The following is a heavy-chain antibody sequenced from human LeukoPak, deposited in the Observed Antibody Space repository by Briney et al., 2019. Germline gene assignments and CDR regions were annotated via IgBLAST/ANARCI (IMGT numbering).Heavy chain of an antibody. J-gene: IGHJ6*02. CDR1: GYTFTSYG. CDR3: ARDGPGELLESYYYGMDV. V-gene: IGHV1-18*01. Sequence: ASVKVSCKASGYTFTSYGISWVRQAPGQGLEWMGWISAYNGNTNYAQKLQGRVTMTTDTSTSTAYMELRSMRSDDAAVYYCARDGPGELLESYYYGMDVWGQGTTVTVYS. CDR2: ISAYNGNT. D-gene: IGHD3-10*01.